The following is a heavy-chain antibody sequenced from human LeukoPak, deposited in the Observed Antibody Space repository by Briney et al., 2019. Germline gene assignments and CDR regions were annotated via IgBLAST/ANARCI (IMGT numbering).Heavy chain of an antibody. Sequence: SETLSLTCTVLGSPLRGAYWSWIRQPPGKGLGWIGSVNLNGDTDYNPSLQGRATVSVHTSYNQFSLELTSVTAADTAVYYCARVLTHYFDTSGHSNDAFDIWGPGTVATVSS. CDR3: ARVLTHYFDTSGHSNDAFDI. J-gene: IGHJ3*02. V-gene: IGHV4-4*07. CDR1: GSPLRGAY. D-gene: IGHD2/OR15-2a*01. CDR2: VNLNGDT.